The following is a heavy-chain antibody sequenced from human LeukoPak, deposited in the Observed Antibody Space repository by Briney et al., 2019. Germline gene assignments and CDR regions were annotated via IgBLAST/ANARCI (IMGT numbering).Heavy chain of an antibody. V-gene: IGHV3-48*03. J-gene: IGHJ6*04. Sequence: PGGSLRLSCTASGFTFSTYEFNWVRQAPGKGLEWVSYTNSRGTTIYYTDSVKGRFTISRDNAKNSLYLQMNSLRAEDTAVYYCAELGITMIGGVWGKGTTVTISS. CDR3: AELGITMIGGV. CDR1: GFTFSTYE. CDR2: TNSRGTTI. D-gene: IGHD3-10*02.